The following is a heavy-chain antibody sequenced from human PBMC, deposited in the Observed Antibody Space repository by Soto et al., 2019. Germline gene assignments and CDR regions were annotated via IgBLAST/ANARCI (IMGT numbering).Heavy chain of an antibody. J-gene: IGHJ4*02. Sequence: SVKVSCKASGGTFSSYAISWVRQAPGQGLEWMGGIIPIFGTANYAQKFQGRVTITADESTSTAYMELSSLRSEDTAVYYCARDRIAAAGSPDYWGQGTLVTVSS. CDR1: GGTFSSYA. D-gene: IGHD6-13*01. V-gene: IGHV1-69*13. CDR3: ARDRIAAAGSPDY. CDR2: IIPIFGTA.